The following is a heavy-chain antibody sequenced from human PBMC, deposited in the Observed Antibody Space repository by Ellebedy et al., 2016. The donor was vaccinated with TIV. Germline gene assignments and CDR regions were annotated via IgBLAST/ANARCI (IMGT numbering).Heavy chain of an antibody. J-gene: IGHJ4*02. Sequence: AASVKVSCKVSGHTLTELSMHWVRQPPGKGLEWIGGFDPETCATLYAQKFQGRVTMTEDTSADTAYMELSSLESEVTAIYYCATDGLRAFDYWGQGTLVTVSS. D-gene: IGHD5/OR15-5a*01. V-gene: IGHV1-24*01. CDR2: FDPETCAT. CDR1: GHTLTELS. CDR3: ATDGLRAFDY.